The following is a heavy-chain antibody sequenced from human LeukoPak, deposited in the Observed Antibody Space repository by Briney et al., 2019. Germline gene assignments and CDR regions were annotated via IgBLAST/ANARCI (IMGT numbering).Heavy chain of an antibody. V-gene: IGHV3-23*01. Sequence: PGGSLRLSCAASGFTFSSYDMHWVRQAPGKGLEWVSAISGSGGSTYYADSVKGRFTISRDNSKNTLYLQMNSLRAEDTAVYYCAKGAYGSGSYFYYYYGMDVWGQGTTVTVSS. CDR3: AKGAYGSGSYFYYYYGMDV. CDR1: GFTFSSYD. D-gene: IGHD3-10*01. J-gene: IGHJ6*02. CDR2: ISGSGGST.